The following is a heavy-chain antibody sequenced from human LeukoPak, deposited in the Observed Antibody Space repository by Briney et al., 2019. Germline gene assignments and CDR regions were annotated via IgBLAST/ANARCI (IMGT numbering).Heavy chain of an antibody. CDR1: GFTFSSYG. CDR3: ARDGWTYCGGDCGFDP. D-gene: IGHD2-21*02. V-gene: IGHV3-30*03. Sequence: PGGSLRLSCAASGFTFSSYGMHWVRQAPGKGLEWVAVISYDRSNKYYADSVKGRFTISRDNSKNTLYLQMNSLRTEDTAVYYCARDGWTYCGGDCGFDPWGQGTLVTVSS. J-gene: IGHJ5*02. CDR2: ISYDRSNK.